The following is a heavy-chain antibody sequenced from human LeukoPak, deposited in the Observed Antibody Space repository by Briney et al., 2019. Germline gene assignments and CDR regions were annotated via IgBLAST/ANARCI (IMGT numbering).Heavy chain of an antibody. D-gene: IGHD3-16*01. Sequence: SETLSLTCAVYGGSFSGYYWSWIRQPPGKGLEWIGEINHSGSTNYNPSLKSRVTISVDTSKNQFSLKLSSVTAADTAAYYCARDGGLGDDSLDYWGQGTLVTVSS. J-gene: IGHJ4*02. CDR2: INHSGST. V-gene: IGHV4-34*01. CDR1: GGSFSGYY. CDR3: ARDGGLGDDSLDY.